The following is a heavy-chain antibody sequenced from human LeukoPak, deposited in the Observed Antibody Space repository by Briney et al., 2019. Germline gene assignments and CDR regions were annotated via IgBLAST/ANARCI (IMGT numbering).Heavy chain of an antibody. CDR1: GGSISSSSYY. Sequence: PSETLSLTCTVSGGSISSSSYYWGWIRQPPGKGLEWIGSIYYSGSTYYNPSLKSRVTISVDTSKNQFSLKLSSVTAADTAVYYCARVCTSCYPRAFDIWGQGTMVTVSS. J-gene: IGHJ3*02. CDR3: ARVCTSCYPRAFDI. V-gene: IGHV4-39*01. D-gene: IGHD2-2*01. CDR2: IYYSGST.